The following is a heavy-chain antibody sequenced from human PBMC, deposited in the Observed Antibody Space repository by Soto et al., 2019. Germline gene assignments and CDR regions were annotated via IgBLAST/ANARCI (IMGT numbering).Heavy chain of an antibody. CDR2: IDYSGST. J-gene: IGHJ5*02. Sequence: QLQLQESGPGLVKPSETLSLTCTVSGGSISSSSYYWGWIRQPPGKGLEWIGSIDYSGSTNYNPSLKSRVTLSVDTPKTQFSLKLSSVTAADTAVYYCASQGRYLAGSNWFDPLGQGILVTFSS. D-gene: IGHD6-19*01. V-gene: IGHV4-39*01. CDR3: ASQGRYLAGSNWFDP. CDR1: GGSISSSSYY.